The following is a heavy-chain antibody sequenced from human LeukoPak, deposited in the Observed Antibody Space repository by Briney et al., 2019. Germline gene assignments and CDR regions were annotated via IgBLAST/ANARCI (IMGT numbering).Heavy chain of an antibody. D-gene: IGHD3-10*01. V-gene: IGHV3-30*04. CDR2: ISYDVSNK. J-gene: IGHJ1*01. CDR3: ARGQMVRGATGTEYFQH. CDR1: GFSFSSYA. Sequence: GGSLRLSCAASGFSFSSYAMHWVRQAPGKGLEGPPVISYDVSNKYYADSVKGRFTISRDNSKNTLYLQMNSLRAEDTAVYYCARGQMVRGATGTEYFQHWGQGTLVTVSS.